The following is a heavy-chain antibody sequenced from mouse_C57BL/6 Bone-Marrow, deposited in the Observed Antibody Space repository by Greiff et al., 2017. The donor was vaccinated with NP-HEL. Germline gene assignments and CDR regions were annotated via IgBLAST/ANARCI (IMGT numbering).Heavy chain of an antibody. J-gene: IGHJ2*01. V-gene: IGHV14-4*01. D-gene: IGHD1-3*01. CDR3: TTSSHFDY. CDR2: IDPENGDT. CDR1: GFNIKDDY. Sequence: EVKLQQSGAELVRPGASVKLSCTASGFNIKDDYMHWVKQRPEQGLEWIGWIDPENGDTESASKFQGKATITADTSSNTAYLQLSSLTSEDTAVYYCTTSSHFDYWGQGTTLTVSS.